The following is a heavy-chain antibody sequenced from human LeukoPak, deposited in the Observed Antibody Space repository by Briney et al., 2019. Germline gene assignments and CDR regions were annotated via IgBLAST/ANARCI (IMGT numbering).Heavy chain of an antibody. CDR1: GGSISRDY. D-gene: IGHD6-13*01. CDR3: ARDRPGGSSLDY. Sequence: TSETLSLTCTVSGGSISRDYWSWIRQPPGKGLEWIGYISYTGNTNYNPSLKSRVTISVDTSKNQFSLKLSSVTAADTAVYYCARDRPGGSSLDYWGQGTLVTVSS. J-gene: IGHJ4*02. CDR2: ISYTGNT. V-gene: IGHV4-59*01.